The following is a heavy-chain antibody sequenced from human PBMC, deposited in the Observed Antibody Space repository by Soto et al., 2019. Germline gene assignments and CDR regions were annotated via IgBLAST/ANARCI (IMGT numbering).Heavy chain of an antibody. J-gene: IGHJ5*01. CDR3: ARDIKEMARKSPEFDY. V-gene: IGHV1-46*01. D-gene: IGHD5-12*01. CDR1: GYTFTSYY. CDR2: INPSGGST. Sequence: ASVKVSCKASGYTFTSYYMHWVRQAPGQGLEWMGIINPSGGSTSYAQKFQGRVTMTRDTSTSTVYMELSSLRSEDTAVYYCARDIKEMARKSPEFDYWGQGTLVTVSS.